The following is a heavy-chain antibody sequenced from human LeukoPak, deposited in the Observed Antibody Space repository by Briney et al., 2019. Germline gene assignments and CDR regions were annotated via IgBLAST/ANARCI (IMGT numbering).Heavy chain of an antibody. V-gene: IGHV3-7*03. Sequence: GGSLRLSCAASGFTFNIHWMTWVRQTPGKGLEWVATIKPNGDDKFFVDSVKGRFTVSRDNAKTSLYLQMNNLRAEDTAMYYCTTSDWEYWGQGTLVTVSS. D-gene: IGHD2-21*01. J-gene: IGHJ4*02. CDR2: IKPNGDDK. CDR3: TTSDWEY. CDR1: GFTFNIHW.